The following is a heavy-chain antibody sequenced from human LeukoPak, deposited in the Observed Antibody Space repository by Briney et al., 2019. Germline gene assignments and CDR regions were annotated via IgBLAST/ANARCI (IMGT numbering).Heavy chain of an antibody. Sequence: GGSLRLSCAASGFTVSSNYMSWVRQAPGKGLEWVSIIYSGGYTYYADSVKGRFTISRDNAKNSLYLQMNSLRAEDTAVYYCARLPGYSSSWYDWYFDLWGRGTLVTVSS. CDR2: IYSGGYT. CDR1: GFTVSSNY. V-gene: IGHV3-53*01. J-gene: IGHJ2*01. D-gene: IGHD6-13*01. CDR3: ARLPGYSSSWYDWYFDL.